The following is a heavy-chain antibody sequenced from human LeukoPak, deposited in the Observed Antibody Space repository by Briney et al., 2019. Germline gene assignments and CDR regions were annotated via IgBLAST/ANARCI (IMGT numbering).Heavy chain of an antibody. CDR2: ISGGGDRT. V-gene: IGHV3-23*01. CDR3: ARSFPAERIEYSSSSGNYYFDY. Sequence: AGGSLRLSCAASGFTFSSYAMSWVRQAPGKGLEWVSGISGGGDRTFYADSVKGRFTISRDNAKNSLYLQMNSLRAEDTAVYYCARSFPAERIEYSSSSGNYYFDYWGQGTLVTVSS. D-gene: IGHD6-6*01. J-gene: IGHJ4*02. CDR1: GFTFSSYA.